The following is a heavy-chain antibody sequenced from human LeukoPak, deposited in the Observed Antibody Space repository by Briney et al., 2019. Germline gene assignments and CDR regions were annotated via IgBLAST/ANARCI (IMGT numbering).Heavy chain of an antibody. CDR1: GYTFTSYG. CDR2: ISAYNGNT. Sequence: ASVKVSCKASGYTFTSYGISWVRQAPGQGLEWMGWISAYNGNTNYAQKFQGRVTMTRDTSISTAYMELSRLRSDDTAVYYCARDGLYCGGDCYWSSGDAFDIWGQGTMVTVSS. J-gene: IGHJ3*02. V-gene: IGHV1-18*01. D-gene: IGHD2-21*02. CDR3: ARDGLYCGGDCYWSSGDAFDI.